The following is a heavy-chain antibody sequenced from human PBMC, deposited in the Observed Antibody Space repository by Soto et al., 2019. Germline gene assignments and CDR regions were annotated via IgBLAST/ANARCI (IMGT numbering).Heavy chain of an antibody. Sequence: PGGSLRLSCEASGFTFGRYGMHWVRQAPGMGLEWVAVISWDGLAQYYGDSVRGRFTISRDNSQSTLYLQMNGLRTEDTAIYYCAKETIQVGGPNYFDYWGQGVLVTVSS. D-gene: IGHD1-1*01. J-gene: IGHJ4*02. V-gene: IGHV3-30*18. CDR2: ISWDGLAQ. CDR3: AKETIQVGGPNYFDY. CDR1: GFTFGRYG.